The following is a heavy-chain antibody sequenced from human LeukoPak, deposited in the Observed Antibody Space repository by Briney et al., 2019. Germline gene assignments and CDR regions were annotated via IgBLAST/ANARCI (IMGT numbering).Heavy chain of an antibody. Sequence: SETLSLTCAVYGGSFSGYYWGWIRQPPGKGLEWIGSISYSGSTYYNPSLKSRVAISVNTSKNQFSLKLSSVTAADTAVYYCARVSGITMIVVLQSDAFDIWGQGTLVTVSS. CDR3: ARVSGITMIVVLQSDAFDI. D-gene: IGHD3-22*01. V-gene: IGHV4-34*01. J-gene: IGHJ3*02. CDR1: GGSFSGYY. CDR2: ISYSGST.